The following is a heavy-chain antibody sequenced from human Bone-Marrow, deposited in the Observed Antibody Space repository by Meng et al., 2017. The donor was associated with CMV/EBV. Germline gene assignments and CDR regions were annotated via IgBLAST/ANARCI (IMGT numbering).Heavy chain of an antibody. CDR3: ARDPLYDSSGYSLDAFDI. J-gene: IGHJ3*02. Sequence: PYEHLSLVCPRCGGANRSYYWSWIRQPAGKGLERIRRIYTSGSTNYNPSLKSRVTMSVDTSKNQFSLKLSSVTAADTAVYYCARDPLYDSSGYSLDAFDIWGQGTMVTVSS. V-gene: IGHV4-4*07. D-gene: IGHD3-22*01. CDR2: IYTSGST. CDR1: GGANRSYY.